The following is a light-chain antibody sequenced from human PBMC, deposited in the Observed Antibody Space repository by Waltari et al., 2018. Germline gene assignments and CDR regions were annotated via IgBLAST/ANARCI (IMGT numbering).Light chain of an antibody. CDR1: QRISTY. CDR3: QQTYGMPWT. Sequence: DFQMTQSPSSLSASVGDRVTITCRASQRISTYLNWYQQKPGEVPRLLIFFASSLQSGVPSRFSGSGSGTDFTLTISTLQPEDFATYYCQQTYGMPWTFGQGTNVEIK. CDR2: FAS. J-gene: IGKJ1*01. V-gene: IGKV1-39*01.